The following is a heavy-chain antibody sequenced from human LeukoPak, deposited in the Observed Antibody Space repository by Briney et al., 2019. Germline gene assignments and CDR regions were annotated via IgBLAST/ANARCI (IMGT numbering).Heavy chain of an antibody. V-gene: IGHV3-11*01. CDR2: ISSSGSTI. J-gene: IGHJ6*02. CDR1: GFTFSDYY. D-gene: IGHD2-15*01. CDR3: ARTPVSDYYYYGMDV. Sequence: GGSLRLSCAASGFTFSDYYMSWIRQAPGKGLEWVSYISSSGSTIYYADSVKGRFTISRDNAKNSLYLQMNSLRAEDTAVYYCARTPVSDYYYYGMDVWGQGTTATVSS.